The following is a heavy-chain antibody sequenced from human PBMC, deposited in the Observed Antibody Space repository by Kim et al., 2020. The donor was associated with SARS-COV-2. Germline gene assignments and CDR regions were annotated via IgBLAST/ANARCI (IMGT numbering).Heavy chain of an antibody. J-gene: IGHJ4*02. V-gene: IGHV3-23*01. CDR3: AKGVSRSCYSVTDY. CDR1: GFTFSSYA. D-gene: IGHD2-15*01. CDR2: IGGGDGTT. Sequence: GGSLRLSCAASGFTFSSYAMSWVRQAPGKGLEWVSAIGGGDGTTYYADSVKGRFTISRDNSNNTLYLQLNSLRAEDTAVYYCAKGVSRSCYSVTDYWSQGTLVTVSS.